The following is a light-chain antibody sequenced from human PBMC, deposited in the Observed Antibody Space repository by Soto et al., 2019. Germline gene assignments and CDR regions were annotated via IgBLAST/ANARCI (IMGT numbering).Light chain of an antibody. J-gene: IGKJ4*01. CDR2: GAS. CDR3: HQYCSSPLA. Sequence: EIVLTQSPGTLSLSPGERATLSCRASRSVSSSYLAWYQQKPGQAPRLLIYGASSRATAIPDRFSGSGSWTDITLTISRLEPADLAVYYCHQYCSSPLAFGGGTKVEIK. V-gene: IGKV3-20*01. CDR1: RSVSSSY.